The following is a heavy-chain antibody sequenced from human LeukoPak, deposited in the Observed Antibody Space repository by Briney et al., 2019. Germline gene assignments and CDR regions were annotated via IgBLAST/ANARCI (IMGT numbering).Heavy chain of an antibody. CDR1: GYSFTNYN. J-gene: IGHJ4*02. D-gene: IGHD3-22*01. Sequence: GASVKVSCKTSGYSFTNYNLHWVRQAPGQGLEWMGIINPSGGSTSYAQKFQGRVTMTRDMSTSTVYMELSSLRSEDTAVYYCARVMIGSSGYIDYWGQGTLVTVSS. V-gene: IGHV1-46*01. CDR2: INPSGGST. CDR3: ARVMIGSSGYIDY.